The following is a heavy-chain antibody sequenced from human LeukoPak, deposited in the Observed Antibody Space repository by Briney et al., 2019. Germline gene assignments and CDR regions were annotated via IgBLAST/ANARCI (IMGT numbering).Heavy chain of an antibody. D-gene: IGHD1-1*01. J-gene: IGHJ4*02. CDR1: GGSFSSGSYY. Sequence: SETLSLTCTVSGGSFSSGSYYWSWIRQPPGKGLEWIGYIYYSGSTNYNPSLKSRVTISVDTSKNQFSLKLSSVTAAGTAVYYCARDPLFDRLDLDTSKWGQGTLVTVSS. CDR2: IYYSGST. CDR3: ARDPLFDRLDLDTSK. V-gene: IGHV4-61*01.